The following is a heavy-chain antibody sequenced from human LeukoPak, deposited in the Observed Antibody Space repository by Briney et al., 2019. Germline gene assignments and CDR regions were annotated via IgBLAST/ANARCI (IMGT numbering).Heavy chain of an antibody. J-gene: IGHJ2*01. CDR1: GFTFSSYA. CDR2: ISYDGSNK. Sequence: GGSLRLSCAASGFTFSSYAMHWVRQAPGKGLEWVAVISYDGSNKYYADSVKGRFTISRDNSKNTLYLQLNSLRAEDTAVYYCATTYYESSGYLDWYFDLWGRGTLVTVSS. V-gene: IGHV3-30*14. CDR3: ATTYYESSGYLDWYFDL. D-gene: IGHD3-22*01.